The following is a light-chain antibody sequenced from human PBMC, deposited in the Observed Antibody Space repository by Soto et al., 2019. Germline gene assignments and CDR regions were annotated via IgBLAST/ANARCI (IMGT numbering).Light chain of an antibody. CDR1: KLGDKY. V-gene: IGLV3-1*01. Sequence: ELTQPPSVSVSPGQTASITCSGDKLGDKYAFWYQQKPGQSPVLVVYQDSKRPSGIPERFSGSNSGNTATLTISGTQAMDEDDYYCQAWDSNTGVFGAGTKVTVL. CDR3: QAWDSNTGV. CDR2: QDS. J-gene: IGLJ1*01.